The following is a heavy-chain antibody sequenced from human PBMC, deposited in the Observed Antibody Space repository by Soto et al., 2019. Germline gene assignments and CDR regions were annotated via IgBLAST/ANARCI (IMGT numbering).Heavy chain of an antibody. Sequence: EVQLLESWGGLVQPGGSLRLSCAASGFTFTIYAMSWVRQAPGKGLEWVSDISGSGAVTYYADSVKGRFTVSRDNFKNTVYLQMNSLRAEDTAVYYCANESLTVPLSQFDYSGQGTLVTVSS. CDR1: GFTFTIYA. CDR2: ISGSGAVT. J-gene: IGHJ4*02. D-gene: IGHD4-17*01. V-gene: IGHV3-23*01. CDR3: ANESLTVPLSQFDY.